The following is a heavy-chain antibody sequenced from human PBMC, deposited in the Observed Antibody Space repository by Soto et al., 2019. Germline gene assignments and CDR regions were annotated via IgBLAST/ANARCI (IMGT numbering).Heavy chain of an antibody. D-gene: IGHD3-16*01. CDR2: INHSGIT. Sequence: SETLSLTGAVYGGSFSDNDCSWIRQPPGKGLEWLGEINHSGITNHNPSLKSRVTILADTSKKQFSLKLSSVTAADTAVYYCARGRGEIQGPWGQGTLVPVSS. J-gene: IGHJ5*02. CDR1: GGSFSDND. CDR3: ARGRGEIQGP. V-gene: IGHV4-34*01.